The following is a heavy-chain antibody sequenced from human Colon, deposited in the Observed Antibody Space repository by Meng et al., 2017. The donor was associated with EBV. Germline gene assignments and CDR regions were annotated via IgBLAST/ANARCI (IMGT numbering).Heavy chain of an antibody. CDR1: GDSVATGRYY. V-gene: IGHV4-61*01. Sequence: QVQLQGLGPGLVKPSETLSLTCTVSGDSVATGRYYWSWIRQPPGKGLEWIAYIYYIGGTNYNPSLKSRLTISLDTSKNQFSLSLRSVTAADTAVYYCARVSGRSFDPWGQGTLVTVSS. J-gene: IGHJ5*02. D-gene: IGHD3-10*01. CDR3: ARVSGRSFDP. CDR2: IYYIGGT.